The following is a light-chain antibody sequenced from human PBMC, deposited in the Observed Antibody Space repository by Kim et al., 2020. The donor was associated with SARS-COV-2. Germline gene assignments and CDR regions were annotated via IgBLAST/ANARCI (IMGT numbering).Light chain of an antibody. CDR3: NSRDSSGNHLYV. Sequence: LGQTGRITCQGDSLRSYYASWYQQKPGPAPVLVIYGKNNRPSGIPDRFSGSSSGNTASLTITGAQAEDEADYYCNSRDSSGNHLYVFGTGTKVTVL. CDR2: GKN. CDR1: SLRSYY. J-gene: IGLJ1*01. V-gene: IGLV3-19*01.